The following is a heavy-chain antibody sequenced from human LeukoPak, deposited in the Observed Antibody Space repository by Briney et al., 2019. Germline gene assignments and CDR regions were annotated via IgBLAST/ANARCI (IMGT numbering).Heavy chain of an antibody. CDR2: IKSKTDGGTT. J-gene: IGHJ4*02. CDR3: TTGLDILTGYPFDY. V-gene: IGHV3-15*01. CDR1: GFTFSNAW. D-gene: IGHD3-9*01. Sequence: KTGGSLRLSCAASGFTFSNAWMSWVRQAPGKGLEWVGRIKSKTDGGTTGYAAPVKGRFTISRDDSKNTLYLQMNSLKTEDTAVYYCTTGLDILTGYPFDYWGQGTLVTVSS.